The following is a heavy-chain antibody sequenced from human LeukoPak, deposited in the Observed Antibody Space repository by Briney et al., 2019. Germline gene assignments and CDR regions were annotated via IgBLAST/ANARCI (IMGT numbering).Heavy chain of an antibody. J-gene: IGHJ4*02. Sequence: SETLSLTCAVYGGSFSGYYWSWIRQPPGKGLEWIGEINHSGSTNYNPSLKSRVTISVDTSKNQFSLKLSSVTAADTAVYYCARKLLWFGELLYIDYWGQGTLVTVSS. CDR3: ARKLLWFGELLYIDY. D-gene: IGHD3-10*01. CDR2: INHSGST. V-gene: IGHV4-34*01. CDR1: GGSFSGYY.